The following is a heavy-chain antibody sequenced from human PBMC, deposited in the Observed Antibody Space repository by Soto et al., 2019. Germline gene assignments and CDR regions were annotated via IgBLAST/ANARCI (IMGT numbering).Heavy chain of an antibody. CDR1: GYTFPSYG. D-gene: IGHD6-6*01. CDR2: ISAYNGNT. CDR3: ARALYSSSSAVDY. Sequence: SVKVSCKASGYTFPSYGISCVVRSPGKGLEWMGWISAYNGNTNYAQKLQGRVTMTTDTSTSTAYMELMSLRSDNTAVYYCARALYSSSSAVDYWGQGTLVTVSS. V-gene: IGHV1-18*04. J-gene: IGHJ4*02.